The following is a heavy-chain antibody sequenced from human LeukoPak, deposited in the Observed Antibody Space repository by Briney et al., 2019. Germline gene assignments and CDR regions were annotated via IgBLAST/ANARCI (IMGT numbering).Heavy chain of an antibody. CDR3: ARPLGGYDDWDGHDAFDI. D-gene: IGHD5-12*01. CDR2: INHSGST. Sequence: SETLSLTCAVYGGSFSGYYWSWIRQPPGKGLEWIGEINHSGSTNYNPSLKSRVTISVDTSKNQFSLKLSSVTAADTAVYYCARPLGGYDDWDGHDAFDIWGQGTMVTVSS. CDR1: GGSFSGYY. V-gene: IGHV4-34*01. J-gene: IGHJ3*02.